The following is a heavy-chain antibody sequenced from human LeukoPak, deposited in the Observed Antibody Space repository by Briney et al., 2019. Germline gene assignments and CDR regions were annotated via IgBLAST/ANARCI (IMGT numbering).Heavy chain of an antibody. J-gene: IGHJ3*02. V-gene: IGHV3-11*04. Sequence: GGSLRLSCAASGFTVSSNYMSWVRQAPGKGLEWVSYIGSSGSTVYYADSVKGRFTISRDNAKNSLYMQMESLRDEDTAIYYCARDTLEYSNSPDALDIWGQGTMVTVSS. CDR1: GFTVSSNY. CDR3: ARDTLEYSNSPDALDI. CDR2: IGSSGSTV. D-gene: IGHD4-23*01.